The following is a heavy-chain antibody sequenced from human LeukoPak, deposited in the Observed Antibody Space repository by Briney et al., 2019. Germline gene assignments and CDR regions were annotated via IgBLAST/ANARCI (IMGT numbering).Heavy chain of an antibody. V-gene: IGHV5-51*01. CDR3: ARLRDAYPEY. CDR1: GFAFSSYS. Sequence: GGSLRLSCAASGFAFSSYSMNWVRQAPGKGLEWMGIIYPGDSDSRYSPSFQGQVTISADKSISTAYLQWNSLKASDTAMYYCARLRDAYPEYWGQGTLITVSS. J-gene: IGHJ4*02. CDR2: IYPGDSDS. D-gene: IGHD5-24*01.